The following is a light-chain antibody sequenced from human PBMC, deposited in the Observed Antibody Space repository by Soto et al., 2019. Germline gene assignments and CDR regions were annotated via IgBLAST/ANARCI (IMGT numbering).Light chain of an antibody. Sequence: IQMAQSPSTLSASVGDRVTLTCRASQSISSWLAWYQQKPGKAPKLLIYDASSLESGVPSRFSGSGSGTEFTLTISSLQPDDFATYYCQQYNSYSITFGQGTRLEIK. CDR1: QSISSW. J-gene: IGKJ5*01. CDR3: QQYNSYSIT. V-gene: IGKV1-5*01. CDR2: DAS.